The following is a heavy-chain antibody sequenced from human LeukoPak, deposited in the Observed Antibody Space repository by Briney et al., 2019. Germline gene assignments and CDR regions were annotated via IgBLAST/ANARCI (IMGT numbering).Heavy chain of an antibody. J-gene: IGHJ4*02. CDR3: ARSITMIVVARGPFDY. Sequence: SETLSLTCAVCGGSFSGYYWSWIRQPPGKGLEWIGEINHSGSTNYNPSLKSRVTISVDTSKNQFSLKLSSVTAADTAVYYCARSITMIVVARGPFDYWGQGTLVTVSS. CDR1: GGSFSGYY. D-gene: IGHD3-22*01. CDR2: INHSGST. V-gene: IGHV4-34*01.